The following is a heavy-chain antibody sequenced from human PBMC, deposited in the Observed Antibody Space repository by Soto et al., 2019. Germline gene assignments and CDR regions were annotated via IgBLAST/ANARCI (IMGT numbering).Heavy chain of an antibody. CDR1: GASITGGGYF. Sequence: SETLSLTCSVSGASITGGGYFWTWVRQHPARGLEWIGYIYYSGHDHHNPSLESRVTISVDTSNNQFSLKLSSMTAADTAVYYCARGHYQFYAMDVWGQGTPVTVSS. CDR2: IYYSGHD. V-gene: IGHV4-31*03. CDR3: ARGHYQFYAMDV. J-gene: IGHJ6*02.